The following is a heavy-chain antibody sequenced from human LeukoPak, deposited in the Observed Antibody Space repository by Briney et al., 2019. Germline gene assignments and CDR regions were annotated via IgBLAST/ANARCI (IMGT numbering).Heavy chain of an antibody. D-gene: IGHD5-18*01. Sequence: QTGGSLRLSCAASGFTFSSYAMSWVRQAPGKGLEWVSAISGSGGSTYYADSVKGRFTISRDNSKNTLYLQMNSLRAEDTAVYYCAKDGLQLWLQSFDYWGQGTLVTVSS. CDR1: GFTFSSYA. CDR3: AKDGLQLWLQSFDY. V-gene: IGHV3-23*01. CDR2: ISGSGGST. J-gene: IGHJ4*02.